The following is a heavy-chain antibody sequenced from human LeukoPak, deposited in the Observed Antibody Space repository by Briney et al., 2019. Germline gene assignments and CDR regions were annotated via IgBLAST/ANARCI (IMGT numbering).Heavy chain of an antibody. Sequence: PSGTLSLTCAVSGGSLSSSNWWSWVRPPPGKGLEWIGEIYHSGSTNYNPSLKSRVTISVDTSKNQFSLKLSSVTAADTAVYYCARGGGSLNSNFDYWGQGTLVTVSS. V-gene: IGHV4-4*02. CDR3: ARGGGSLNSNFDY. CDR1: GGSLSSSNW. CDR2: IYHSGST. J-gene: IGHJ4*02. D-gene: IGHD1-26*01.